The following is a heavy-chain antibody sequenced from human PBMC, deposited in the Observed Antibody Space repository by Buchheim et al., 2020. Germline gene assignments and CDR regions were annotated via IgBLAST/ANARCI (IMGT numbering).Heavy chain of an antibody. V-gene: IGHV1-46*01. CDR3: ASLREGYYDSSGYPFNY. D-gene: IGHD3-22*01. J-gene: IGHJ4*02. CDR1: GYTFTSYY. CDR2: INPSGGYT. Sequence: QVQLVQSGAEVKKPGASVKVSCKASGYTFTSYYMHWVRQAPGQGLEWMGVINPSGGYTNYAQKFQGRVTMTMDTSTSTIYMELTSLRSEDTAVYYCASLREGYYDSSGYPFNYWGQGTL.